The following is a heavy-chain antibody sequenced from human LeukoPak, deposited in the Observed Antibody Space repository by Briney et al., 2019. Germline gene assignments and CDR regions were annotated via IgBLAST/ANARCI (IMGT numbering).Heavy chain of an antibody. V-gene: IGHV4-59*08. D-gene: IGHD1-26*01. CDR3: ATSAAHSGTYFDY. Sequence: SETLSLTCTVSGGSISSYHWSRMRQPPGKGLEWIGYIYYSGSTNYNPSLKSRVAISVDTSKNQFSLNLSSVTAADTAVYYCATSAAHSGTYFDYWGQGTLVTVSS. J-gene: IGHJ4*02. CDR2: IYYSGST. CDR1: GGSISSYH.